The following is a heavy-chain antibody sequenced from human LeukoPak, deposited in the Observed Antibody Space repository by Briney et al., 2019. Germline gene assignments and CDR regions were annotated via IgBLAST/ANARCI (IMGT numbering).Heavy chain of an antibody. D-gene: IGHD3-10*01. Sequence: PGGSLRLSCAASGFTFSSYWMHWVRQPPGKGLVWVSRINSDESRTAYADSVKGRFSISRDNAKNTLYLQMNSLRAEDTAVYYCARGYGDWFDPWGQGTLVTVSS. J-gene: IGHJ5*02. CDR3: ARGYGDWFDP. CDR2: INSDESRT. V-gene: IGHV3-74*01. CDR1: GFTFSSYW.